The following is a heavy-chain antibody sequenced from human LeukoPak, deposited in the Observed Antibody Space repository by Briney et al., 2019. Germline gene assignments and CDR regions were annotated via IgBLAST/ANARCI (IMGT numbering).Heavy chain of an antibody. J-gene: IGHJ4*02. D-gene: IGHD2/OR15-2a*01. CDR1: GFSFMNAW. V-gene: IGHV3-15*01. CDR2: NKSNADGGTP. Sequence: GGSLRLSCAASGFSFMNAWMIWVRQAPGKGLEWIGRNKSNADGGTPEYAAPARGRFTISRDDSKNTLYLQMNSLKTEDTAVYYCTTFYHEYSPYWGRGTLVTVSS. CDR3: TTFYHEYSPY.